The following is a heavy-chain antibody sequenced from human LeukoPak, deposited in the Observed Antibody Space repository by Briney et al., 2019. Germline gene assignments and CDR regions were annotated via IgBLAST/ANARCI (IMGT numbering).Heavy chain of an antibody. CDR1: GYTFTSYY. V-gene: IGHV1-46*01. CDR3: ARDSSGRITMVRGVIDDAFDI. CDR2: INPSGGSA. J-gene: IGHJ3*02. D-gene: IGHD3-10*01. Sequence: ASVKVSCTASGYTFTSYYMYWVRQAPGQGLEWMGIINPSGGSASYAQKFQGRVTMTRDTSTSTVYMELSSLRSEDTAVYYCARDSSGRITMVRGVIDDAFDIWAKGQWSPSLQ.